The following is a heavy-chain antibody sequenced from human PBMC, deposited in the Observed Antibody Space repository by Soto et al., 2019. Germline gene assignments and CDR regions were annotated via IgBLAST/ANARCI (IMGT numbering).Heavy chain of an antibody. CDR3: ARTDRDFYGLDV. CDR2: ISAAGDP. V-gene: IGHV3-13*05. Sequence: EVQLVESGGGLVQPGGSLSLSCEASGFTFRNYDMHWVRQGTGKGLEWVSGISAAGDPDYADYVEGRFTISRENAQNSFFLQMNSLRVFDTAVYYFARTDRDFYGLDVWGQGTTVIVSS. J-gene: IGHJ6*02. CDR1: GFTFRNYD.